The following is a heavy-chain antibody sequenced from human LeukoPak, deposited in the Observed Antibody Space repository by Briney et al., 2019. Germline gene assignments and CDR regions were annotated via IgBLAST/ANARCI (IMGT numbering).Heavy chain of an antibody. CDR3: ARSRIMITFGGVIAEYYFDY. CDR2: IYTSGST. D-gene: IGHD3-16*02. CDR1: GGSISSYY. V-gene: IGHV4-4*07. J-gene: IGHJ4*02. Sequence: PSETLSPTCTVSGGSISSYYWSWIRQPAGKGLEWIGRIYTSGSTNYNPSLKSRVTMSVDTSKNQFSLKLSSVTAADTAVYYCARSRIMITFGGVIAEYYFDYWGQGTLVTVSS.